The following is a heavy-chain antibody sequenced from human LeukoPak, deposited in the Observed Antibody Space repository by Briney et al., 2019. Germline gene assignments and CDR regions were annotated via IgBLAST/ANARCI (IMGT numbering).Heavy chain of an antibody. Sequence: GESLKISCKGFGYSFTSYWIGWVRQMPGKGLEWMGIIYPGDSDTRESPSFQAQVPISADKSISTACLQWSSLKASDTAMYYCATPSVAEAFDIWGQGTMVTVSS. D-gene: IGHD6-19*01. CDR1: GYSFTSYW. CDR3: ATPSVAEAFDI. V-gene: IGHV5-51*01. CDR2: IYPGDSDT. J-gene: IGHJ3*02.